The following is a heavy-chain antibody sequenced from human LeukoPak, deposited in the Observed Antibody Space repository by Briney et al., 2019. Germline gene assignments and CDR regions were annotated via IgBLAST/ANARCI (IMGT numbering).Heavy chain of an antibody. CDR3: ARDLGMTDGDYVSYFDY. CDR2: ISSSGSII. V-gene: IGHV3-48*03. J-gene: IGHJ4*02. D-gene: IGHD4-17*01. CDR1: GFTFSRYE. Sequence: GGSLRLSCAASGFTFSRYELNWVRQAAGKGVEWVSYISSSGSIIYYADSVKGRFTISRDNAKNSLYLQMNSLRAEDTALYYCARDLGMTDGDYVSYFDYWGQGTLVTVSS.